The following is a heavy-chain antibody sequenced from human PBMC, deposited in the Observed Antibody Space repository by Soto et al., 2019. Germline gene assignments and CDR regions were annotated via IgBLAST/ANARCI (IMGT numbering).Heavy chain of an antibody. J-gene: IGHJ6*02. CDR2: INPSGGST. CDR3: AIIGSVSGSYFGDYYYGMDV. Sequence: QVQLVQSGAEVKKPGASVKVSCKASGYTFTSYYMHWVRQAPGQGLEWMGIINPSGGSTSYAQKFQGRSTKTRDTSTSTVYMELSSLKSENTAVYYCAIIGSVSGSYFGDYYYGMDVWGQWTTVTVAS. CDR1: GYTFTSYY. D-gene: IGHD3-10*01. V-gene: IGHV1-46*03.